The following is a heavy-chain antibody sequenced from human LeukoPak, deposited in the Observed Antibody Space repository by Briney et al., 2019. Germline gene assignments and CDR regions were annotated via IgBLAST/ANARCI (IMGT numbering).Heavy chain of an antibody. CDR1: GYTFTNFY. V-gene: IGHV1-2*02. Sequence: VASVKVSCKASGYTFTNFYMHWVRHAPGQGLEWMGWINPSSGGTNYAQKFQGRVTMTRDTSINIDYMELSSLRSDDTAVNYCARDLNGGNSAWGQGTLVTVSS. CDR2: INPSSGGT. J-gene: IGHJ5*02. D-gene: IGHD4-23*01. CDR3: ARDLNGGNSA.